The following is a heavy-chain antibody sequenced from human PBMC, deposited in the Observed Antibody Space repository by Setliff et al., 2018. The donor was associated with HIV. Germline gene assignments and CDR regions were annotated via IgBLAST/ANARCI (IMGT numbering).Heavy chain of an antibody. CDR2: IYHSGST. CDR1: GYSISSGYY. CDR3: ARGYLRSRRRWFDP. Sequence: PSETLPLTCGVSGYSISSGYYWGWIRQPPGKGLEWIGSIYHSGSTYYNPSLKSRVTISVDASKNQFSLRLSSVTAADTAVYYCARGYLRSRRRWFDPWGQGTLVTVSS. J-gene: IGHJ5*02. D-gene: IGHD4-17*01. V-gene: IGHV4-38-2*01.